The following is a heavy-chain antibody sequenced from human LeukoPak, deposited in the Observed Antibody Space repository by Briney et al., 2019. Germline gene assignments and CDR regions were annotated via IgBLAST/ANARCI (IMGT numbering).Heavy chain of an antibody. CDR2: IWYDGSNK. CDR3: ARDGGAYGDYVSWSYYFDY. Sequence: PGRALRLSCAASGFTFSSYGMHWVRQAPGKGLGWGAVIWYDGSNKYYADSLKGGFTISRDNSKNTLYLQMNSLRSEDTAVYYCARDGGAYGDYVSWSYYFDYWGQGTLVTASS. J-gene: IGHJ4*02. CDR1: GFTFSSYG. V-gene: IGHV3-33*01. D-gene: IGHD4-17*01.